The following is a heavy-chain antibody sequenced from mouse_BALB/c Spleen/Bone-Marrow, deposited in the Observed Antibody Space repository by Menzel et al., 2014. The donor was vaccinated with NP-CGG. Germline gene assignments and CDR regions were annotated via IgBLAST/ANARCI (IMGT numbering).Heavy chain of an antibody. CDR1: GYTFTIYD. CDR3: TRGGYGKGFDY. CDR2: INPSNGAT. Sequence: VQLQESGAELVNLGASVELSCKASGYTFTIYDLYWVKQRPGQGLEWIGDINPSNGATNFNERFKSKATLTIDKSSSTAYMQLRSLTSEDSAVYYCTRGGYGKGFDYWGQGTALTVSS. V-gene: IGHV1S16*01. J-gene: IGHJ2*01. D-gene: IGHD2-10*02.